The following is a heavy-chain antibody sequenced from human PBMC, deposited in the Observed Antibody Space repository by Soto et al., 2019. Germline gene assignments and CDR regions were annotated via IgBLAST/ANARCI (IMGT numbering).Heavy chain of an antibody. Sequence: QGQQVQSGPEVKKPGASVKVSCKASGYTFTRYGISWVRQAPGQGLEWMGWISGYNGDTNYAQKVQGRVTMTIDTSTSTAYMELRSLTSDDTAIYYCAKNGQLPYYNYGMDVWGQGTTVTVSS. V-gene: IGHV1-18*01. CDR3: AKNGQLPYYNYGMDV. J-gene: IGHJ6*02. CDR1: GYTFTRYG. CDR2: ISGYNGDT. D-gene: IGHD1-1*01.